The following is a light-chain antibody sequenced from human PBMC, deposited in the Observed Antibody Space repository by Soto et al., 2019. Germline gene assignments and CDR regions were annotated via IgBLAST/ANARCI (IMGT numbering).Light chain of an antibody. CDR1: QSISSW. CDR2: KAS. Sequence: DIQMTQSPSTLSASEGDRVTITCRASQSISSWLAWYQQKPGKAPKLLIYKASSLESGVPSRFSGSGSGTEFTLTISSLQADDFATYYCQHYNNARCTFGQGTKLEIK. J-gene: IGKJ2*02. CDR3: QHYNNARCT. V-gene: IGKV1-5*03.